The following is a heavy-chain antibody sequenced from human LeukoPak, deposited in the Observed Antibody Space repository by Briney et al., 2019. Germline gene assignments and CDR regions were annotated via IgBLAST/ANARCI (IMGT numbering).Heavy chain of an antibody. CDR3: ARYDYYDSSGYKIAEYFQH. CDR2: INSDGSST. CDR1: GFTFSSYW. Sequence: GGSLRLSCAASGFTFSSYWMHWVRQAPGKGLVWVSRINSDGSSTSYADSVKGRFTISRDNAKNTLYLQMNSLRAEDTAVYYCARYDYYDSSGYKIAEYFQHWGQGTLVTVSS. V-gene: IGHV3-74*01. D-gene: IGHD3-22*01. J-gene: IGHJ1*01.